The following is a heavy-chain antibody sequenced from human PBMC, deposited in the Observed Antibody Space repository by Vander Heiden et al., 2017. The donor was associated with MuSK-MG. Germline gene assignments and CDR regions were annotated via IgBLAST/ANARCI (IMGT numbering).Heavy chain of an antibody. D-gene: IGHD3-16*01. CDR1: GFTFSSYG. V-gene: IGHV3-33*06. CDR2: IWYDGSNK. J-gene: IGHJ6*02. CDR3: AKEGLLYDYVWGSYDYYYGMDV. Sequence: QVQLVESGGGVVQPGRSLRLSCAASGFTFSSYGMPWVRQAPGKGLEWVAVIWYDGSNKYYADSVKGRFTISRDNSKNTLYLQMNSLRAEDTAVYYCAKEGLLYDYVWGSYDYYYGMDVWGQGTTVTVSS.